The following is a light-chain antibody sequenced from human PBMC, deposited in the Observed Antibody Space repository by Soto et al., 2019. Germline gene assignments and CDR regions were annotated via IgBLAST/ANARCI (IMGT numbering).Light chain of an antibody. CDR3: QQLNTHPPWT. V-gene: IGKV1-9*01. Sequence: IQLTQSPSSLSASVGDRVTITCRASQDISRYLAWYQQKPGKAPKLLIYAASTLQNGVPSRFSGGGSGTDFTLTISSLQPEDFATYYCQQLNTHPPWTFGPGTEVDIK. J-gene: IGKJ3*01. CDR1: QDISRY. CDR2: AAS.